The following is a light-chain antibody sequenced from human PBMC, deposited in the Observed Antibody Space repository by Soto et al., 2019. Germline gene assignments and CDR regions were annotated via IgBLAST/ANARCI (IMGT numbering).Light chain of an antibody. V-gene: IGKV3-20*01. J-gene: IGKJ4*01. CDR3: QQYSSSPRLT. CDR1: QSVSSSY. CDR2: GAS. Sequence: EIVLTKSPGTLSLSPGERATLSCRASQSVSSSYLAWYQQKPGQAPRLLIYGASSRATGIPDRFSGSGSGTDVTLTITRLEPEDVEVYYCQQYSSSPRLTFGVGTNVEIK.